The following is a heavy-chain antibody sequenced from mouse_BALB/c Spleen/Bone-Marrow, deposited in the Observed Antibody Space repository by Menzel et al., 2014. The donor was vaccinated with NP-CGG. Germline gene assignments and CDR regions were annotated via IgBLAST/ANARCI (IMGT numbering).Heavy chain of an antibody. CDR1: GFTFXSYG. Sequence: DVKLVESGGGLVQPGGSLKLSCVASGFTFXSYGMSWVRQTPDKRLELVATINNNGGSTYYPDSVKGQFTISRDNAKNTLYLQMSSLKSEDTAMYYCARVYGWYFDAWGAGTTVTVSS. V-gene: IGHV5-6-3*01. CDR3: ARVYGWYFDA. CDR2: INNNGGST. J-gene: IGHJ1*01. D-gene: IGHD1-1*01.